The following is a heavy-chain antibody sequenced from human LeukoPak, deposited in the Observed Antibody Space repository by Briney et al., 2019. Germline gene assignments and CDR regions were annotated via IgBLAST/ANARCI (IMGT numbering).Heavy chain of an antibody. D-gene: IGHD3-10*01. Sequence: ASVKVSCKASGYTFSSHYIHWVRQAPGQGLEWMGWINPDSGGTNYAQKFQDRVTMTRDTSTTTVYLDLSRLTSDGTAVYYCARLGSRFGEYTHWGQGTLVTVSS. V-gene: IGHV1-2*02. CDR3: ARLGSRFGEYTH. J-gene: IGHJ4*02. CDR1: GYTFSSHY. CDR2: INPDSGGT.